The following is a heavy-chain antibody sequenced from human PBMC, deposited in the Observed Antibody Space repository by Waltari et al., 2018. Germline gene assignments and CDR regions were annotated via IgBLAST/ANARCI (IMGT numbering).Heavy chain of an antibody. Sequence: QLQLQESGPGLVKPSETLSLTCTVSGGSISSSSYYWGWIRQPPGKGLEWIGSIYYSGSTYYTPSLKSRVTISVDTSKNQFSLKLSSVTAADTAVYYCARRYSYEYWYFDLWGRGTLVTVSS. J-gene: IGHJ2*01. CDR1: GGSISSSSYY. V-gene: IGHV4-39*01. CDR2: IYYSGST. CDR3: ARRYSYEYWYFDL. D-gene: IGHD5-18*01.